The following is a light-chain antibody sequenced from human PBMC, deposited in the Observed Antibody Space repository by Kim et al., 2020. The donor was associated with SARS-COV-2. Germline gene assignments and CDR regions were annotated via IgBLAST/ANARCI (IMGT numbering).Light chain of an antibody. CDR2: DSS. J-gene: IGKJ4*01. Sequence: ASIGYRVNITCRASQVISSYFAWYQQIPGKAPQLLIYDSSTLHSGVPSRFSGSGSGTEFTLTISSLQPEDFATYYCQQLNSSPLTFGGGTKVDIK. CDR3: QQLNSSPLT. CDR1: QVISSY. V-gene: IGKV1-9*01.